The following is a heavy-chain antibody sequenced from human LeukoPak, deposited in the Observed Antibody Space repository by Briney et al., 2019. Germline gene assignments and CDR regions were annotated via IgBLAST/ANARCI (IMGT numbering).Heavy chain of an antibody. CDR2: ITGGGDTT. CDR3: VRTTGYLAH. Sequence: GGSLRLSCAASGITFSSYGMGWVRQAPVKGLEWVSAITGGGDTTYYADSVKGRFTISRDNSKNTLFLQMNSLRADDTAVYYCVRTTGYLAHWGQGTLVTVSS. D-gene: IGHD3-9*01. V-gene: IGHV3-23*01. CDR1: GITFSSYG. J-gene: IGHJ4*02.